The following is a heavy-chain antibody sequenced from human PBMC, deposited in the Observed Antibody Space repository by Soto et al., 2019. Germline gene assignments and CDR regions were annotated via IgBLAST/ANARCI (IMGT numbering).Heavy chain of an antibody. CDR2: TYYRSKSYN. Sequence: SQTLSLTCAISGDSVSSNSAAWNWIRQSPSSGLEWLGRTYYRSKSYNDYAVSVKSRITNNPDTYKNQFSLQLNSVTTEYAAVYYCARVQIGVVQAAMPYYYYYGMDVWGQGITVTGSS. CDR1: GDSVSSNSAA. V-gene: IGHV6-1*01. J-gene: IGHJ6*02. CDR3: ARVQIGVVQAAMPYYYYYGMDV. D-gene: IGHD2-2*01.